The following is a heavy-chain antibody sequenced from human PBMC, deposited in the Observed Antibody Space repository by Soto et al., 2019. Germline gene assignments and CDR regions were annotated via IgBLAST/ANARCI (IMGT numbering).Heavy chain of an antibody. D-gene: IGHD3-22*01. J-gene: IGHJ4*02. Sequence: PGGSLRLSCAASGFTFTNYAMTWVRQAPGKGLEWVSSISGNGGLTYYADSVKGRFTISRDNPKNTLSLQMNSLRAEDTAIYYCARDFGFYDTGGYPYWGQGSLVTVSS. V-gene: IGHV3-23*01. CDR1: GFTFTNYA. CDR3: ARDFGFYDTGGYPY. CDR2: ISGNGGLT.